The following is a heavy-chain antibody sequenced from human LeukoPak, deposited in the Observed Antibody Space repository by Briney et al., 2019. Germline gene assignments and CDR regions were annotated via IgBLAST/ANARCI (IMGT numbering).Heavy chain of an antibody. Sequence: ASVTVSCKTSGYPFTKWEINWVRQAAGQGLEWLGWVHPDNGNTYSQRFRGRVTMSRDTSTTTAYMELSGLRSNDTAVYFCATGPRNDPWGQGTLVTVSS. CDR1: GYPFTKWE. D-gene: IGHD1-14*01. CDR2: VHPDNGNT. J-gene: IGHJ5*02. V-gene: IGHV1-8*01. CDR3: ATGPRNDP.